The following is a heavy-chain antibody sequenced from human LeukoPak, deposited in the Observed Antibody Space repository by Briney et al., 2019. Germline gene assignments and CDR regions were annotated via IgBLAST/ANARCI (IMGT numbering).Heavy chain of an antibody. V-gene: IGHV4-31*03. D-gene: IGHD3-22*01. Sequence: PSETLSLTCTVSGGPISSGGYYWSWIRQHPGKGLEWIGYIYYSGSTYYNPSLKSRVTISVDTSKNQFSLKLSSVTAADTAVYYCASSDSSGYYYVYFQHWGQGTLVTVSS. J-gene: IGHJ1*01. CDR3: ASSDSSGYYYVYFQH. CDR2: IYYSGST. CDR1: GGPISSGGYY.